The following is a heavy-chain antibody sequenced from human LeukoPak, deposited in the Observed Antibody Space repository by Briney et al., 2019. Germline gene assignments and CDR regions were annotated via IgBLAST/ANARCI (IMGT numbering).Heavy chain of an antibody. V-gene: IGHV3-33*01. CDR1: GFTFSSYG. CDR2: IWYDGSNK. D-gene: IGHD3-16*01. CDR3: ARDREEKARIGGMDV. J-gene: IGHJ6*02. Sequence: PGRSLRLSCAASGFTFSSYGMHWVRQAPGKGLEWVAVIWYDGSNKYYADSVKGRFTISRDNAKNLVYLQLNSLRAEDTAIYYCARDREEKARIGGMDVWGQGTTVIVSS.